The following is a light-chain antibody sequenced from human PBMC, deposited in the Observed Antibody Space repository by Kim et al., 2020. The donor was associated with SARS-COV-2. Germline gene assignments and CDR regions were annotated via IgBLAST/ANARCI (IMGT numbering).Light chain of an antibody. J-gene: IGKJ3*01. CDR3: HQYDSSPFI. CDR1: QSVTSSY. CDR2: GAS. V-gene: IGKV3-20*01. Sequence: EIVLTQSPGTLSLSPGERATISCRASQSVTSSYLAWYQQKPGQAPRLLIYGASNRATGIPDRFSGSGSGTDFTLTLSRLEPEDFAVYYCHQYDSSPFIFGPGTKVDIK.